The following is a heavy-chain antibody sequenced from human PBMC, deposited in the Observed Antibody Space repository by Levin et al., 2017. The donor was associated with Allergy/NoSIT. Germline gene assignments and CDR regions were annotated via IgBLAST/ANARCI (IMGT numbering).Heavy chain of an antibody. CDR3: ARWIGYSYGFGYYYYYYMDV. D-gene: IGHD5-18*01. CDR1: GYTFTSYG. V-gene: IGHV1-18*01. CDR2: ISAYNGNT. Sequence: ASVKVSCKASGYTFTSYGISWVRQAPGQGLEWMGWISAYNGNTNYAQKLQGRVTMTTDTSTSTAYMELRSLRSDDTAVYYCARWIGYSYGFGYYYYYYMDVWGKGTTVTVSS. J-gene: IGHJ6*03.